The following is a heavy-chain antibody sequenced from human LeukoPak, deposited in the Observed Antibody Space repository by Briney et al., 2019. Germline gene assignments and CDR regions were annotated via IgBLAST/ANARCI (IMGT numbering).Heavy chain of an antibody. D-gene: IGHD2-15*01. V-gene: IGHV4-34*01. CDR1: GGSFSGYY. Sequence: PSETLSLTCAVYGGSFSGYYWSWIRQPPGKGLEWIGEINHSGSTNYNPSLKSRVTISVDTSKNQFSLKLSSVTAADTAAYYCARGYCSGGSCYSYYYYNYMDVWGKGTTVTVSS. CDR3: ARGYCSGGSCYSYYYYNYMDV. CDR2: INHSGST. J-gene: IGHJ6*03.